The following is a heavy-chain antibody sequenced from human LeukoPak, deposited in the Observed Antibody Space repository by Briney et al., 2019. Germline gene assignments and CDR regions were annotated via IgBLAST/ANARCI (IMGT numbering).Heavy chain of an antibody. D-gene: IGHD3-3*01. Sequence: SETLSLACAVYGGFFSGFYWSWIRQSPGQPPGKGLERIGEISHSGSTNHNPSLKSRVTISVDTSKNQFSLKLSSVTAADTAVYYCARGISTIFGVIHYFDYWGQGTLVTVSS. V-gene: IGHV4-34*01. CDR3: ARGISTIFGVIHYFDY. CDR2: ISHSGST. J-gene: IGHJ4*02. CDR1: GGFFSGFY.